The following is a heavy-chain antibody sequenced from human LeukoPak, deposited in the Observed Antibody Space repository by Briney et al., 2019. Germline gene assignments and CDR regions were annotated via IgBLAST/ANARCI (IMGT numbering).Heavy chain of an antibody. CDR3: ARDNSFAYDAFDI. J-gene: IGHJ3*02. CDR2: INPNSGGT. V-gene: IGHV1-2*06. CDR1: GYTFTGYY. Sequence: ASVKVSCKASGYTFTGYYMRWVRQAPGQGLEWMGRINPNSGGTNYAQKFQGRVTMTRDTSISTAYMELSRLRSDDTAVYYCARDNSFAYDAFDIWGQGTMVTVSS. D-gene: IGHD2/OR15-2a*01.